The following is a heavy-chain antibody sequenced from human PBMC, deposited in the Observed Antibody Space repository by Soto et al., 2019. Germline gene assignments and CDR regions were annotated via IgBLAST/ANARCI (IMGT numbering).Heavy chain of an antibody. J-gene: IGHJ4*02. CDR1: GYSISSGYY. D-gene: IGHD3-22*01. V-gene: IGHV4-38-2*01. CDR3: ARSTYYYDSSGYYRGYYFDY. Sequence: PSETLSLTCAVSGYSISSGYYWGWIRQPPGKGLEWIGSIYHSGSTYYNPSLKSRVTISVDTSKNQFSLKLSSVTAADTAVYYCARSTYYYDSSGYYRGYYFDYWGQGTLVTV. CDR2: IYHSGST.